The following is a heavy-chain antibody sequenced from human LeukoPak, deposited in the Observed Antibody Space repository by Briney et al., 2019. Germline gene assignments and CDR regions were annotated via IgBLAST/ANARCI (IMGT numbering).Heavy chain of an antibody. CDR2: IYYSGST. Sequence: SETLSLTCTVSGGSISSSSYYWGWIRQPPGKGLEWIGSIYYSGSTYYNPSLKSRVTISVDTSKNQFSLKLSSVTAADTAVYYCARGDSLYDHFDPWGQGTLVTVSS. D-gene: IGHD3-16*01. J-gene: IGHJ5*02. CDR3: ARGDSLYDHFDP. CDR1: GGSISSSSYY. V-gene: IGHV4-39*07.